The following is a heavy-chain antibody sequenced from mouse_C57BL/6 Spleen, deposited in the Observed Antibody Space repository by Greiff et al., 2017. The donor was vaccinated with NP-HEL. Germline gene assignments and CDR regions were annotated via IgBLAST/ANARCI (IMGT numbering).Heavy chain of an antibody. CDR3: ARSRLRRFFDY. Sequence: VQLQQSGAELVKPGASVKISCKASGYAFSSYWMNWVKQRPGKGLEWIGQIYPGDGDTNYNGKFKGKATLTADKSSSTAYMQLSSLTSEDSAVYYCARSRLRRFFDYWGQGTTLTVSS. V-gene: IGHV1-80*01. CDR1: GYAFSSYW. D-gene: IGHD2-4*01. J-gene: IGHJ2*01. CDR2: IYPGDGDT.